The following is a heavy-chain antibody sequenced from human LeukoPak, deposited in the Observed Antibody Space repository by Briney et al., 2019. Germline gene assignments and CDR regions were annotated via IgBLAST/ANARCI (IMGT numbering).Heavy chain of an antibody. D-gene: IGHD4-17*01. J-gene: IGHJ4*02. CDR2: IHHSGST. V-gene: IGHV4-34*01. Sequence: KPSETLSLTCAVYGGSFSGYYWSWIRQPPGKGLEWIGEIHHSGSTNYNPSLKSRVTISVDTSKNQFSLKLSSLTAADTAIYYCARGIESYGDYGYWGQGILVTVSS. CDR3: ARGIESYGDYGY. CDR1: GGSFSGYY.